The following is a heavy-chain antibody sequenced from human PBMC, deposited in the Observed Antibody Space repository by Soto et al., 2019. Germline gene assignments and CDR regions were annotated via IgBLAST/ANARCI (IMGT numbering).Heavy chain of an antibody. V-gene: IGHV3-30-3*01. CDR2: ISYDGSNK. Sequence: QVQLVESGGGLVQPGRSLRLSCAASGFTFSSYAMHCVRQAPGKGLEWVAVISYDGSNKYYADSVKGRFTISRDNPKNTPYLQMNSLRAEDTAVYYCASRSSSRYTLLYYYYGIDVWGQGTMGTVSS. CDR3: ASRSSSRYTLLYYYYGIDV. D-gene: IGHD6-13*01. J-gene: IGHJ6*02. CDR1: GFTFSSYA.